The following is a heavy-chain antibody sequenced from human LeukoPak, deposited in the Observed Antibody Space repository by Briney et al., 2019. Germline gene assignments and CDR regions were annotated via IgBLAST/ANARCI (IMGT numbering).Heavy chain of an antibody. J-gene: IGHJ4*02. D-gene: IGHD3-22*01. CDR1: GFTFSSYS. CDR2: ISSSSSYI. V-gene: IGHV3-21*01. CDR3: ARDGSSEYYYDSSGYYGY. Sequence: GGSLRISCAASGFTFSSYSMNWVRQAPGKGLEWVSSISSSSSYIYYADSVKGRFTISRDNAKNSLYLQMNSLRAEDTAVYYCARDGSSEYYYDSSGYYGYWGQGTLVTVSS.